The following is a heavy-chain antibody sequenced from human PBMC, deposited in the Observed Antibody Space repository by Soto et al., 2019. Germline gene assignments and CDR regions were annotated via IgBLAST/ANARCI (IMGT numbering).Heavy chain of an antibody. J-gene: IGHJ4*02. D-gene: IGHD2-21*01. CDR3: AATVATRPN. Sequence: EVQLVESGGGLVQPGGSLRLSCAASGFTFSSNWMHWVRQAPGKGPVWVSRIKSDGSITNYADAVKSRFTISRDNAKNTLYLQMDSLRTEDTAVYYCAATVATRPNWGQGTLVTVSS. V-gene: IGHV3-74*01. CDR1: GFTFSSNW. CDR2: IKSDGSIT.